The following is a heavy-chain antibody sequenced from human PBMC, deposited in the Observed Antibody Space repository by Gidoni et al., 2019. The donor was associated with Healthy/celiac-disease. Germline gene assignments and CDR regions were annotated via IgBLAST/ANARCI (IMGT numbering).Heavy chain of an antibody. CDR3: ARRTYSSGWDY. CDR2: SSAYNGNT. CDR1: AYTFTSYG. J-gene: IGHJ4*02. Sequence: QVQLVQSGAEVKKPGASVTVSCTASAYTFTSYGISWVRKAPGQGLEWMGWSSAYNGNTNYAQKVQGRVTMTTDTSTSTAYMELRGLRSDDTAVYYCARRTYSSGWDYWGQGTLVTVSS. D-gene: IGHD6-19*01. V-gene: IGHV1-18*04.